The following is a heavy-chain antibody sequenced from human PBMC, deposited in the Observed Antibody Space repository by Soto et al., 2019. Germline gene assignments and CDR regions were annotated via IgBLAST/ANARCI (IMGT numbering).Heavy chain of an antibody. CDR2: INHSGST. J-gene: IGHJ4*02. D-gene: IGHD2-8*02. Sequence: QVQLQQWGAGLLKPSETLSLTCAVYGGSFSGYDWTWIRQPPGTGLEWIGEINHSGSTNYNPSLKSRVPISVDTSKKQFSLKLASVTAADPAVYYCARDKITGLFDYWGQGTLVTVSS. CDR1: GGSFSGYD. CDR3: ARDKITGLFDY. V-gene: IGHV4-34*01.